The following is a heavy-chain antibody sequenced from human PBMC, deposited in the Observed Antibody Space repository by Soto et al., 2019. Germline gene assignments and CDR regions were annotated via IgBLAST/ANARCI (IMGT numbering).Heavy chain of an antibody. J-gene: IGHJ4*02. CDR2: ISYDGTAK. D-gene: IGHD6-6*01. Sequence: HPGGSLRLSCAASGFTFSHYGLDWVRLAPGGGLEWVAVISYDGTAKYYADSVKGRFTISRDNSQNRLFLQMNSLRAEDTALYYCAKMKGNSSSFDYSGQGTTVTFSS. CDR1: GFTFSHYG. V-gene: IGHV3-30*18. CDR3: AKMKGNSSSFDY.